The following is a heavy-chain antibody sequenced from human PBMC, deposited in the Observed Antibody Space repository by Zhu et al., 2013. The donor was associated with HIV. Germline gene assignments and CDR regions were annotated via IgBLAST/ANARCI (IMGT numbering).Heavy chain of an antibody. CDR3: ARGSGFDY. Sequence: QVQLVQSGADVKKPGASVKVSCKTSGYSFTGYYIHWVRQAPGQGLEWMGWVNPASGVTNFAQNFQGRVTMTSDTSITTAYMEVSRLESDDTAVYYCARGSGFDYWGQGNPGHRLL. J-gene: IGHJ4*02. V-gene: IGHV1-2*02. D-gene: IGHD1-26*01. CDR2: VNPASGVT. CDR1: GYSFTGYY.